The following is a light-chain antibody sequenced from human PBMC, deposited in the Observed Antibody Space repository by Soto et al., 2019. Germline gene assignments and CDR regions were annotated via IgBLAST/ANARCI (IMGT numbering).Light chain of an antibody. CDR1: QSISSS. V-gene: IGKV1-39*01. J-gene: IGKJ3*01. CDR3: QQTYSSLPFT. CDR2: AAS. Sequence: IQMTQSTSSLPASVGYRVTITCRASQSISSSLNWYQHQPGKAPTLLIYAASSLQSGVPSRFSGSGSGTDFTLTISSLQPEDFATYYCQQTYSSLPFTFGPGTKVDIK.